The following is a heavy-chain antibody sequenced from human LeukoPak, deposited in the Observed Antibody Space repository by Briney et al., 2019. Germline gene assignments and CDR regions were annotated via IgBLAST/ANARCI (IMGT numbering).Heavy chain of an antibody. Sequence: SETLSLTSTVSGESICGDYWSSIRQTPGERLEWIGYIYHSGSTNYNPSLKSRVTISADTSKDQFSLKLASVTAADTAVYYCATGYSSTWYYFDYWGQGTLVTVSS. D-gene: IGHD6-13*01. V-gene: IGHV4-59*01. CDR1: GESICGDY. J-gene: IGHJ4*02. CDR2: IYHSGST. CDR3: ATGYSSTWYYFDY.